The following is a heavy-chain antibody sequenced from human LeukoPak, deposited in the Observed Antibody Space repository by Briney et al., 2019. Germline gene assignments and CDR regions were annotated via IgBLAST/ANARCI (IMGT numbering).Heavy chain of an antibody. CDR2: VRFDGNNK. CDR1: GFKFASFG. D-gene: IGHD4-23*01. V-gene: IGHV3-30*02. Sequence: GGSLRLSCAASGFKFASFGMHWVRQAPGKGLEWVASVRFDGNNKYYADSVKGRFTISRDNSKNTLYLQMNNLRAEDTAVYYCAKPLEKYTYGGNFDYWGQGILVTVSS. J-gene: IGHJ4*02. CDR3: AKPLEKYTYGGNFDY.